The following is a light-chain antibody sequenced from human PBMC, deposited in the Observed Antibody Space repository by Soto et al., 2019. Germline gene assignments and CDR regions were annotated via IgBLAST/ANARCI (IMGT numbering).Light chain of an antibody. V-gene: IGLV2-14*01. Sequence: QSALTQPASVSGSSGQSITSSCTGTNSEVGGYNYVSWYQQHPGKAPKLMIYDVSNRPSGVSNRFSGSKSGNTASLTISGLQAEDEADYYCSSYTRSSTLYVVFGGGTKLTVL. CDR3: SSYTRSSTLYVV. J-gene: IGLJ2*01. CDR1: NSEVGGYNY. CDR2: DVS.